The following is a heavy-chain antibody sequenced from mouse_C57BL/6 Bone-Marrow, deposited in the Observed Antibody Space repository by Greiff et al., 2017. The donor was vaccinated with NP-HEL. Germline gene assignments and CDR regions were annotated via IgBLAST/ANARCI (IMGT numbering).Heavy chain of an antibody. CDR1: GYTFTSYG. CDR2: IYPRSGNT. J-gene: IGHJ3*01. CDR3: ARFGYYGGFAY. Sequence: VQLQQSGAELARPGASVKLSCKASGYTFTSYGISWVKQRTGQGLEWIGEIYPRSGNTYYNEKFKGKATLTADKSSSTAYMELRSLTSEDSAVYFCARFGYYGGFAYWGQGTLVTVSA. V-gene: IGHV1-81*01. D-gene: IGHD2-3*01.